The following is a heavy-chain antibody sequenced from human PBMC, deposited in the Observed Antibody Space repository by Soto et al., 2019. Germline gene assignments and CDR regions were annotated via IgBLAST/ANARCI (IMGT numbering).Heavy chain of an antibody. Sequence: QVQLQESGPGLVKPSQTLSLTCTVSGGSLSSGSYYWSWIRQHPWKGLEWIGYIYYSGTTYYNPSLRSRVSISVDTSKSQVSLQLSSVSAADTDVYYCASDRPYLDSGGIDYWGQGTLVTVSS. CDR2: IYYSGTT. J-gene: IGHJ4*02. CDR1: GGSLSSGSYY. D-gene: IGHD2-15*01. CDR3: ASDRPYLDSGGIDY. V-gene: IGHV4-31*03.